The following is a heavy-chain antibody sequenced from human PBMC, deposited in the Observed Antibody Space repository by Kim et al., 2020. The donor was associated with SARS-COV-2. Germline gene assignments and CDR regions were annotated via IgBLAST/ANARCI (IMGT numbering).Heavy chain of an antibody. D-gene: IGHD2-21*02. V-gene: IGHV3-21*01. J-gene: IGHJ4*02. CDR3: VRAEMVTALPDY. Sequence: YYADSVKGRFTISRDNAKNSLYLQMNSLRAEDTAVYYCVRAEMVTALPDYWGQGTLVTVSS.